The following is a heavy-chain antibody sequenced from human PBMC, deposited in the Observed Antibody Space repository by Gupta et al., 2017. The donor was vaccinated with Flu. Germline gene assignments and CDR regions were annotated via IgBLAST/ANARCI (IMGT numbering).Heavy chain of an antibody. D-gene: IGHD4-11*01. CDR1: GFTFSKFW. J-gene: IGHJ4*02. CDR2: IKQDGSQK. CDR3: ARAYSNPYWYFDN. V-gene: IGHV3-7*01. Sequence: EVQLVESGGGLVQPGGSLRLSCAASGFTFSKFWMSWVRQAPGQGLEWVANIKQDGSQKYYVDSVKGRFTVSRDNAKNSLFLQMNSLRAEDTAVYYCARAYSNPYWYFDNWGQGTLVTVSS.